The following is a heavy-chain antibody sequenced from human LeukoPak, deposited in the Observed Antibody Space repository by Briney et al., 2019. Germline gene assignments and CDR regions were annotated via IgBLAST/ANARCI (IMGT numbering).Heavy chain of an antibody. CDR3: ARDINGKRRYYDSSGYFSGGSVY. Sequence: GASVKVSCKASGHTFTGYYMHWVRQAPGQGLEWMGWINPNSGGTNYAQKFQGRVTMTRDTSISTAYMELSRLRSDDTAVYYCARDINGKRRYYDSSGYFSGGSVYWGQGTLVTVSS. V-gene: IGHV1-2*02. CDR1: GHTFTGYY. D-gene: IGHD3-22*01. J-gene: IGHJ4*02. CDR2: INPNSGGT.